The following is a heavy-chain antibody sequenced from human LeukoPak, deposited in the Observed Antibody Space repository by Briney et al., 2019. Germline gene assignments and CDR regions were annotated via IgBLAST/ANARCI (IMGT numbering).Heavy chain of an antibody. J-gene: IGHJ4*02. CDR3: ARALQRAAPFDY. CDR1: GFTFSSYS. CDR2: ISSSSYI. V-gene: IGHV3-21*01. Sequence: GGSLRLSCAASGFTFSSYSMNWVRQAPGKGLEWASSISSSSYIYYVDSVKGRFTISRDNAKNSLYLQMNSLGAEDTAVYYCARALQRAAPFDYWGQGTLVTVSS.